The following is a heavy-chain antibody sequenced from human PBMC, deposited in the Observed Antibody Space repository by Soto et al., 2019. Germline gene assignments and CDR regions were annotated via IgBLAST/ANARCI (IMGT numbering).Heavy chain of an antibody. V-gene: IGHV3-23*01. Sequence: PGGSLRLSCAASGFPFSTSAMNWARQAPGKGLEWVSIISDTSDAVYYAESVKGRFTSSRDNSRSTLYLQMNSLRVEDTAVYYCGKYSGTYPVYNGMNVWRQGTTVTVSS. J-gene: IGHJ6*02. CDR2: ISDTSDAV. CDR3: GKYSGTYPVYNGMNV. CDR1: GFPFSTSA. D-gene: IGHD1-26*01.